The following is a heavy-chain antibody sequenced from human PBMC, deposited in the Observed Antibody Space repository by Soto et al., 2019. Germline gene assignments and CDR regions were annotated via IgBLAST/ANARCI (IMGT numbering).Heavy chain of an antibody. CDR1: GFRFSDYK. Sequence: PGGSLRLSCAASGFRFSDYKMIWVRQAPGKGLEWVSVIYSGGSTYYADSVKGRFTISRDNSKNTLFLQMNSLRAEDTAVYYCAKEVGGVVVVVAATPPDYWGQGTLVTVSS. CDR3: AKEVGGVVVVVAATPPDY. J-gene: IGHJ4*02. D-gene: IGHD2-15*01. CDR2: IYSGGST. V-gene: IGHV3-53*01.